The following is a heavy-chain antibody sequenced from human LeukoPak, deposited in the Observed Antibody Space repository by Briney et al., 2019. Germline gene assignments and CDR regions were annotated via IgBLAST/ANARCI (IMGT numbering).Heavy chain of an antibody. D-gene: IGHD2-2*01. CDR1: GFTLSSYW. CDR3: AKITDCSSTSCLGVFDY. J-gene: IGHJ4*02. Sequence: PGGSLRLSCAASGFTLSSYWMYWVRQAPGKGLVWVSRMNSDGSSTSYADSVKGRFTISRDNAKNTLYLQMDSLRVEDTAVYYCAKITDCSSTSCLGVFDYWGRGTLVTVSS. CDR2: MNSDGSST. V-gene: IGHV3-74*01.